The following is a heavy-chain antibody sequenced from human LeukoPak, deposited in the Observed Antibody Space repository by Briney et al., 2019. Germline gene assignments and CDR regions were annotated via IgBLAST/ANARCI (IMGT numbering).Heavy chain of an antibody. V-gene: IGHV4-59*08. CDR1: GDSISSNY. J-gene: IGHJ4*02. D-gene: IGHD6-13*01. CDR3: ARGIAAAGACLFDY. Sequence: TPSETLSLTCTVSGDSISSNYWSWIRQPPGKGLEWIGYIYYTGSTNYNPSLKSRVTLSVDTSKNQFSLKLNSVTAADTAMYFCARGIAAAGACLFDYWGQGTLVTVSS. CDR2: IYYTGST.